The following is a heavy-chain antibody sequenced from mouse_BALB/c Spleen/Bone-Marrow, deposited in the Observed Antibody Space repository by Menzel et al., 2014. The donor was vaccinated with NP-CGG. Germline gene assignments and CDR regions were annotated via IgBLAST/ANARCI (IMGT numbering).Heavy chain of an antibody. CDR1: GYTFTSYW. J-gene: IGHJ4*01. V-gene: IGHV1S81*02. CDR3: ARGTARAMMDY. CDR2: IHPSNGRT. Sequence: VQLVEFGTELVKPGASVKLSCKASGYTFTSYWIHWVKQGPGQGLEWIGEIHPSNGRTNYSEKFKTKATLTVDKSSSTAHMQLSSLTSEDSAVYYCARGTARAMMDYWGQGTSVTVSS. D-gene: IGHD3-2*01.